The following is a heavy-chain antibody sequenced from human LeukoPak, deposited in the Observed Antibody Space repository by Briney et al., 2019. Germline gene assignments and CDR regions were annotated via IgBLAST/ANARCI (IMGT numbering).Heavy chain of an antibody. Sequence: GASVKVSCKVSGYTLTGLSMHWVRQAPGKGLEWMGGFDPEDGETIYAQKFQGRVTMTEDTSTDTAYMELSSLRSEDTAVYYCATVRTPIDYGGRYYWYFDLWGRGTLVTVSS. V-gene: IGHV1-24*01. CDR3: ATVRTPIDYGGRYYWYFDL. CDR1: GYTLTGLS. CDR2: FDPEDGET. J-gene: IGHJ2*01. D-gene: IGHD4-23*01.